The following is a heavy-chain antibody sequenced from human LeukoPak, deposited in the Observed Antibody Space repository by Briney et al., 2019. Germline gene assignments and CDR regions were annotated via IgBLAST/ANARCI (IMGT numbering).Heavy chain of an antibody. D-gene: IGHD3-3*01. V-gene: IGHV3-7*01. J-gene: IGHJ4*02. CDR1: GFAFSTYW. CDR2: INQDGSVK. Sequence: GGSLRLSCAASGFAFSTYWMDWVRQAPGKGLECVGNINQDGSVKHYVDSVRGRFTISRDNARNSVYLQMSALRVEDTAVYYCTRDFVFWGQGSLVTASS. CDR3: TRDFVF.